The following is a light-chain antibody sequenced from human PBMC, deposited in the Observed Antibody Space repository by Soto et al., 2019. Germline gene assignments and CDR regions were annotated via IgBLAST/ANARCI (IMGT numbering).Light chain of an antibody. V-gene: IGLV3-21*02. CDR3: QVCDSSSDHPYV. Sequence: SYELTQPPSVSVAPGQTARITCGGNNIGSKSVHWYQQQPGQAPVLVVYDDSDRPSGIPERFSGSNSGNTATLTISRVEAGDEADYYCQVCDSSSDHPYVFGTGTKLTVL. CDR2: DDS. CDR1: NIGSKS. J-gene: IGLJ1*01.